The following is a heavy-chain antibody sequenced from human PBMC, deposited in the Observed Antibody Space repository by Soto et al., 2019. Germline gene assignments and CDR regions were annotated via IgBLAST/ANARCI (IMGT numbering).Heavy chain of an antibody. V-gene: IGHV4-39*01. Sequence: SETLSLTCTVSGGSITTTNYYWSWVRQPPGKGLEWIANIYYTGGTYYSPSLRSRVTISVDTSKSQLSLILTSVTAADTAMYFCASLQVPGNFDYWGHGTPVTVSS. CDR2: IYYTGGT. CDR1: GGSITTTNYY. CDR3: ASLQVPGNFDY. D-gene: IGHD3-10*01. J-gene: IGHJ4*01.